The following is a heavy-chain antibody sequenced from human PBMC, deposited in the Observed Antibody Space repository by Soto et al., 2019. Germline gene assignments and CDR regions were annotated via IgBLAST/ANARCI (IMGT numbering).Heavy chain of an antibody. D-gene: IGHD3-16*01. CDR2: IYYSGST. Sequence: QVQLQESGPGLVKPSETLSLTCTVSGGSISSYYWSWIRQPPGKGLEWIGYIYYSGSTNYNPSLKSRVTIAVDTSKNQVSLKLCSVTAADTAVCYSARLWGWAFDYWGQGTLVTVSS. J-gene: IGHJ4*02. CDR3: ARLWGWAFDY. V-gene: IGHV4-59*08. CDR1: GGSISSYY.